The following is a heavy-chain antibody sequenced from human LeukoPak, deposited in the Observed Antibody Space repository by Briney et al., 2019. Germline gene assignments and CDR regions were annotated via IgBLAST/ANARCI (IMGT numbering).Heavy chain of an antibody. CDR2: VSYDGSKK. CDR1: HFSFDLYG. CDR3: AKDIFRWSFHS. J-gene: IGHJ4*02. D-gene: IGHD2-21*01. V-gene: IGHV3-30*18. Sequence: GGSLRLSCTASHFSFDLYGMHWVRQAPGKGLEWVTFVSYDGSKKLYADSVKGRFTISKDTSKNMLFLQMNNLRAEDTAVYYCAKDIFRWSFHSWGQGTLVTVSS.